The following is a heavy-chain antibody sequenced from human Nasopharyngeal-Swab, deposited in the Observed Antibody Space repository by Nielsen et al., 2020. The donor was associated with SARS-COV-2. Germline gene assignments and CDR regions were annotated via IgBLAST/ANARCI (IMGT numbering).Heavy chain of an antibody. CDR1: GGSFSGYY. D-gene: IGHD4-17*01. J-gene: IGHJ6*02. CDR2: INHSGST. Sequence: SQTLSLTCAVYGGSFSGYYWSWIRQPPGKGLEWIGEINHSGSTNYNPSLKSRVTISVDTSKNQFSLKLSSVTAADTAVYYCARGSLGSFSTVTRIYGMDVWGQGTTVTVPS. V-gene: IGHV4-34*01. CDR3: ARGSLGSFSTVTRIYGMDV.